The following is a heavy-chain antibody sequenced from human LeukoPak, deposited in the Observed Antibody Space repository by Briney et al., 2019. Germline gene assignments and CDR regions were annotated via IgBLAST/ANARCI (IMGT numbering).Heavy chain of an antibody. CDR3: ARSHVVVPAAISVAPTYWFDP. CDR2: IRYDGSNN. D-gene: IGHD2-2*02. CDR1: GFTFSTYG. V-gene: IGHV3-30*02. J-gene: IGHJ5*02. Sequence: GGSLRLSCAASGFTFSTYGMHWVRQAPGKGLEWVAFIRYDGSNNYYADSVKGRCTISRDNSKNTLYLQMNRMRAEDTAVYYCARSHVVVPAAISVAPTYWFDPWGQGTLVTVSS.